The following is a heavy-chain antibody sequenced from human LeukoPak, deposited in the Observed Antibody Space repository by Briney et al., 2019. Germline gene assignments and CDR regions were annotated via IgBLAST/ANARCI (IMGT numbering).Heavy chain of an antibody. CDR1: GYTFTSYA. CDR3: ARDHTSIAAAGTCIDY. Sequence: ASVKVSCKASGYTFTSYAMHWVRQAPGQRLEWMGWINAGNGNTKYSQKFQGRVTITRDTSASTAYMELSSLRSEDTAVYYCARDHTSIAAAGTCIDYWGQGTLVTVSS. D-gene: IGHD6-13*01. CDR2: INAGNGNT. J-gene: IGHJ4*02. V-gene: IGHV1-3*01.